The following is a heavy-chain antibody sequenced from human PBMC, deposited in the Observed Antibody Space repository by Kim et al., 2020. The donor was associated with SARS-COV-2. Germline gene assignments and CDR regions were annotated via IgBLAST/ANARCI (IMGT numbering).Heavy chain of an antibody. Sequence: SETLSLTCTVSGGSISSSSYYWGWIRQPPGKGLEWIGSIYYSGSTYYNPSLKSRVTISVDTSKNQFSLKLSSVTAADTAVYYCHYDILTQDYYYYGMDVWGQGTTVTVSS. CDR2: IYYSGST. CDR1: GGSISSSSYY. D-gene: IGHD3-9*01. J-gene: IGHJ6*02. V-gene: IGHV4-39*01. CDR3: HYDILTQDYYYYGMDV.